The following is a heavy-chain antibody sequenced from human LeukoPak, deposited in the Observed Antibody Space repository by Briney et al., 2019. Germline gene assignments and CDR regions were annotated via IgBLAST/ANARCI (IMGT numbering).Heavy chain of an antibody. V-gene: IGHV1-24*01. CDR3: ATVSGWYRGWFDP. D-gene: IGHD6-19*01. J-gene: IGHJ5*02. CDR2: FDPEDGET. Sequence: ASARVSCKVSGYTLTELSMHWVRQAPGKGLEWMGGFDPEDGETIYAQKFRGRVTMTEDTSTDTAYMELSSLRSEDTAVYYCATVSGWYRGWFDPWGQGTLVAVSS. CDR1: GYTLTELS.